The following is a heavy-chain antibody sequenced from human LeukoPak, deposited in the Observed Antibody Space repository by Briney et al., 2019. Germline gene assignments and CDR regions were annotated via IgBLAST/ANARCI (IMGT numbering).Heavy chain of an antibody. CDR3: ARPFGGGYGMDV. Sequence: GGSLRLSCAVSGFTFSTSNMNWVRQAPGKGLEWVSSITSSGFIFYADSVKGRFTISRDNAKNSLYLQMNSLRAEDTAVYYCARPFGGGYGMDVWGQGTTVTVSS. CDR1: GFTFSTSN. V-gene: IGHV3-21*04. CDR2: ITSSGFI. D-gene: IGHD3-16*01. J-gene: IGHJ6*02.